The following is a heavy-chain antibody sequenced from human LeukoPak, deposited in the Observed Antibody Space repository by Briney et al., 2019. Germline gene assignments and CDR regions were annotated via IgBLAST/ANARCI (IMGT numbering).Heavy chain of an antibody. Sequence: ASVKVSCKASGGTFSSYVISWVRQAPGQGLEWMGGIIPIFGTANYAQKFQGRVTITTDESTSTAYMELSSLRSEDTAVYYCARGRDCSGGSCYHALLDYWGQGTLVTVSS. CDR1: GGTFSSYV. CDR3: ARGRDCSGGSCYHALLDY. V-gene: IGHV1-69*05. D-gene: IGHD2-15*01. CDR2: IIPIFGTA. J-gene: IGHJ4*02.